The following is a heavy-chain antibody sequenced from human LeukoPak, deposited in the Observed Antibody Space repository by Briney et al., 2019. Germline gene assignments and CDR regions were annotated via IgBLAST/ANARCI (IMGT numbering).Heavy chain of an antibody. CDR3: ARMRWLPPYNWFDP. D-gene: IGHD5-24*01. V-gene: IGHV4-61*02. CDR1: GGSISSGSYY. CDR2: IYTSGST. J-gene: IGHJ5*02. Sequence: PSETLSLTCTVSGGSISSGSYYWSWIRQPAGKGLEWIGRIYTSGSTNYNPSLKSRVTISVDTSKNQFSLKLSSVTAADTAVYYCARMRWLPPYNWFDPWGQGTLVTVSS.